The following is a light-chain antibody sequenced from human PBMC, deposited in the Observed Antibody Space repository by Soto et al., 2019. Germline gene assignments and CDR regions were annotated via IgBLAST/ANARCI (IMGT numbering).Light chain of an antibody. CDR3: SSYAASNNLGV. J-gene: IGLJ2*01. CDR2: EVS. Sequence: QSALTQPPFASGSPGQSVTISCIGTSSDVGGYNYVSWYQQHPGKAPKLMIYEVSKRPSGVPDRFSGSKSGNTASLTVSGLQAEDEADYYCSSYAASNNLGVFGGGTQLTVL. V-gene: IGLV2-8*01. CDR1: SSDVGGYNY.